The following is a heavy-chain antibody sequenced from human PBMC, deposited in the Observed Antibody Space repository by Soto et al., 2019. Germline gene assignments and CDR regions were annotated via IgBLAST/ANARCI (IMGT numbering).Heavy chain of an antibody. D-gene: IGHD4-4*01. CDR3: TTVPTTVTFTHSDY. Sequence: EVQLVESGGGLVKPGGSLRLSCAASGFTFSNAWMSWVRQAPGKGLEWVGRIKSKTDGGTTDYAAPVKGRFTISRDDSKNTLYLQMKSLKTEDTAVYYCTTVPTTVTFTHSDYWGQGTLVTVSS. CDR1: GFTFSNAW. J-gene: IGHJ4*02. CDR2: IKSKTDGGTT. V-gene: IGHV3-15*01.